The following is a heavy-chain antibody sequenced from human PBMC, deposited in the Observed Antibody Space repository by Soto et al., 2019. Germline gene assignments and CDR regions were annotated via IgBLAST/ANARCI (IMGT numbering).Heavy chain of an antibody. V-gene: IGHV2-5*01. D-gene: IGHD3-10*01. CDR2: IYWNEDK. Sequence: QITLKESGPTLVKPTQTLTLTCTFSGFSLSTSAVGVGWIRQPPGKALEWLALIYWNEDKRYSPSLKSRLTITKDTSKNQVVLTMTNMDPVDTATYYCAHTRQTAAITMVRGHIEERYYYYVMDVWGQGTTVTVSS. CDR1: GFSLSTSAVG. CDR3: AHTRQTAAITMVRGHIEERYYYYVMDV. J-gene: IGHJ6*02.